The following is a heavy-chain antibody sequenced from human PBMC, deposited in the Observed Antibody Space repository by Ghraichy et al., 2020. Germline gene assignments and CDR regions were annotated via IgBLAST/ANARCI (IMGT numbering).Heavy chain of an antibody. CDR3: ARDLGYCSGGSCYNWFDP. J-gene: IGHJ5*02. CDR1: GGSISSYY. V-gene: IGHV4-59*01. Sequence: ETLSLTCTVSGGSISSYYWSWIRQPPGKGLEWIGYIYYSGSTNYNPSLKSRVTISVDTSKNQFSLKLSSVTAADTAVYYCARDLGYCSGGSCYNWFDPWGQGTLVTVSS. D-gene: IGHD2-15*01. CDR2: IYYSGST.